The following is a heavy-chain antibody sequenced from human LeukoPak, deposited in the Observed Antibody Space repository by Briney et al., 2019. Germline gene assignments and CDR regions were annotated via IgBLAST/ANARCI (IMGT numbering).Heavy chain of an antibody. CDR1: GYTFTTYG. D-gene: IGHD5-24*01. V-gene: IGHV1-18*01. CDR2: ISAYNGNR. J-gene: IGHJ6*02. Sequence: ASVKVSCKTSGYTFTTYGISWVRQAPGQGLEWMGWISAYNGNRSYTQNLQGRVTITTDTYTRTAYMELRSLRSDDTAVYYCARDSYLKLSLEMATINSLRYGMDVWGQGTTVTVSS. CDR3: ARDSYLKLSLEMATINSLRYGMDV.